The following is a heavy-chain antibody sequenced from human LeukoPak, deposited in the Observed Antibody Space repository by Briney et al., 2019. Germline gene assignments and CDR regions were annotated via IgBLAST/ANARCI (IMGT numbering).Heavy chain of an antibody. D-gene: IGHD1-26*01. CDR1: GFTFSNAW. V-gene: IGHV3-15*01. J-gene: IGHJ3*02. Sequence: PGGSLRLFCAASGFTFSNAWMSWVRQAPGKGLEWVGRIKSKTDGGTTDYAAPVKGRFTISRDDSKNTLYLQMNSLKTEDTAVYYCTTPSGSYWKAFDIWGQGTMVTVSP. CDR3: TTPSGSYWKAFDI. CDR2: IKSKTDGGTT.